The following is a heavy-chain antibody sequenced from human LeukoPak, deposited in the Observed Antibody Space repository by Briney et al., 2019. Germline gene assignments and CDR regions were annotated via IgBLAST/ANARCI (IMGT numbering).Heavy chain of an antibody. V-gene: IGHV3-33*06. CDR3: AKGSRYYYDSSGYHQLGY. CDR2: IWYDGSNK. Sequence: GGSLRLSCAASGFTFSSYGMHWVRQAPGKGLEWVAVIWYDGSNKYYADSVKGRFTISRDNSKNTLYLQMNSLRAEDTAVYYCAKGSRYYYDSSGYHQLGYWGQGTLVTVSS. D-gene: IGHD3-22*01. CDR1: GFTFSSYG. J-gene: IGHJ4*02.